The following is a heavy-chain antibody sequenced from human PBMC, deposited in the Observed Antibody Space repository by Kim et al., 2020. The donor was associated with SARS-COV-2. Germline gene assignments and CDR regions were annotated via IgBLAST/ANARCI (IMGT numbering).Heavy chain of an antibody. CDR3: ARGGITMVRGVNIVPWDY. CDR2: ISAYNGNT. Sequence: ASVKVSCKASGYTFNSYGISWVRQAPGQGLEWMGWISAYNGNTNYVQKLQGRVTITTDTSTNTAYMELRSLRSDDTAVYYCARGGITMVRGVNIVPWDYWGQGTLVTVSS. CDR1: GYTFNSYG. J-gene: IGHJ4*02. V-gene: IGHV1-18*01. D-gene: IGHD3-10*01.